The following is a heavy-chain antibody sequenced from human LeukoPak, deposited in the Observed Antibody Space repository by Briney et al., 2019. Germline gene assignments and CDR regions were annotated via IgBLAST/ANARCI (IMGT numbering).Heavy chain of an antibody. D-gene: IGHD6-19*01. CDR2: INPSGGST. CDR1: GYTFTNFY. Sequence: ASVKVSCKASGYTFTNFYLHWVRQAPGHGLEWMGIINPSGGSTSYPQKFQARVTMTRDMSTTTVYMELSSLRSEDTAVYYCARDRRIAVAGFLLNDAFDIWGQGTMVTVSS. CDR3: ARDRRIAVAGFLLNDAFDI. J-gene: IGHJ3*02. V-gene: IGHV1-46*01.